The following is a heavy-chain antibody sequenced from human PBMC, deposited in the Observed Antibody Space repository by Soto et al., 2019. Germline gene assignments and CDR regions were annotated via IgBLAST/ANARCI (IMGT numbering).Heavy chain of an antibody. CDR2: TIPILGIE. CDR3: ARHLGFRRSSGWYYFDY. J-gene: IGHJ4*02. D-gene: IGHD6-19*01. V-gene: IGHV1-69*04. Sequence: GASVKVSCKAPGGTFSNYGISWVRQAPGQGLEWLGRTIPILGIENYAQKFQGRVTVTADKSTNTAYMELSSLKASDTAMYYCARHLGFRRSSGWYYFDYWGQGTLVTVSS. CDR1: GGTFSNYG.